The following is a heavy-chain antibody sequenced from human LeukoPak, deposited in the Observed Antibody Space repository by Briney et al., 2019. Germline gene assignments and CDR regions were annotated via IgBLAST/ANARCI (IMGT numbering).Heavy chain of an antibody. J-gene: IGHJ6*03. CDR2: TSYDGSKK. D-gene: IGHD3-16*01. Sequence: PGGSLRLSCAASGFTFSSFSMPWVRQAPAKGLEGVAFTSYDGSKKDYADSVKGRFTISRDNSKKTLYLQMNSLRPDDTAVYYCAREGWGPGYYHYYMDVWGKGTTVTVS. CDR1: GFTFSSFS. V-gene: IGHV3-30*01. CDR3: AREGWGPGYYHYYMDV.